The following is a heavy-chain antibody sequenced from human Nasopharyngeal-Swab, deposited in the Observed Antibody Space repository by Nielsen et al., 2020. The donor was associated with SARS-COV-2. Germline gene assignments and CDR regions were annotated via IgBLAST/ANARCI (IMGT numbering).Heavy chain of an antibody. CDR3: AKGGYYDILTGPYYYGMDV. CDR2: IKQDGSEK. J-gene: IGHJ6*02. Sequence: GESLKISCAASGFTFSSYWMSWVRQAPGKGLEWVANIKQDGSEKYYADSVKGRFTISRDNSKNTLYLQMNSLRAEDTAVYYCAKGGYYDILTGPYYYGMDVWGQGTTITVSS. CDR1: GFTFSSYW. V-gene: IGHV3-7*01. D-gene: IGHD3-9*01.